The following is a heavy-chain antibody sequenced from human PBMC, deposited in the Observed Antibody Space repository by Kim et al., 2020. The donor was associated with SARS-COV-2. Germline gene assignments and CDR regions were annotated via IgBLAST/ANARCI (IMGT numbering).Heavy chain of an antibody. D-gene: IGHD3-3*01. CDR3: ASLTPIFGVLRVS. CDR1: GGSFSGYY. CDR2: INHSGST. J-gene: IGHJ4*02. V-gene: IGHV4-34*01. Sequence: SETLSLTCAVYGGSFSGYYWSWIRQPPGKGLEWIGEINHSGSTNYNPSLKSRVTISVDTSKNQFSLKLSSVTAADTAVYYCASLTPIFGVLRVSWGQGTLVTVSS.